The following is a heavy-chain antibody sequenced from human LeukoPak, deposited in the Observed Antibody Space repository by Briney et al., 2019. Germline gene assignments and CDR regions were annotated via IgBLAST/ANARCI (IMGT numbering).Heavy chain of an antibody. CDR3: ARPSVAGPYFDF. D-gene: IGHD6-19*01. CDR2: INNDGSNT. Sequence: GGSLRLSCAASGFTFITYWMHWVRQAPGKWLVWVSRINNDGSNTNYADSVKGRFTISRDNAKNTLYLQMNSLRAEDTAVYYCARPSVAGPYFDFWGQGTLVTVSS. V-gene: IGHV3-74*01. J-gene: IGHJ4*02. CDR1: GFTFITYW.